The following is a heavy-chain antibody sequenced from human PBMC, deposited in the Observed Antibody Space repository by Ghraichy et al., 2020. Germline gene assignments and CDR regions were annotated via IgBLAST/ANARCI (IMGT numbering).Heavy chain of an antibody. D-gene: IGHD2-2*01. CDR3: ATSPIVVVPAASYYYYYYMDV. CDR1: GGSFSGYY. CDR2: INHSGST. V-gene: IGHV4-34*01. Sequence: GSLSLTCAVYGGSFSGYYWSWIRQPPGKGLEWIGEINHSGSTNYNPSLKSRVTISVDTSKNQFSLKLSSVTAADTAVYYCATSPIVVVPAASYYYYYYMDVWGKGTTVTVSS. J-gene: IGHJ6*03.